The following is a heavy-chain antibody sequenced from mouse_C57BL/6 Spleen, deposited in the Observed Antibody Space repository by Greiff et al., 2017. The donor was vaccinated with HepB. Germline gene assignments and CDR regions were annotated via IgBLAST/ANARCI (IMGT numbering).Heavy chain of an antibody. D-gene: IGHD2-2*01. J-gene: IGHJ4*01. CDR1: GFTFSSYA. CDR3: TRDGGDDGDYYAVDY. Sequence: EVMLVESGEGLVKPGASLKLSCAASGFTFSSYAMPWVRQTPEKRLEWVAYISSGGDYIYYADTVKGRFTISIDNARNTLYLQMSRLKSEDATMSYCTRDGGDDGDYYAVDYWGQRTSVTVSS. CDR2: ISSGGDYI. V-gene: IGHV5-9-1*02.